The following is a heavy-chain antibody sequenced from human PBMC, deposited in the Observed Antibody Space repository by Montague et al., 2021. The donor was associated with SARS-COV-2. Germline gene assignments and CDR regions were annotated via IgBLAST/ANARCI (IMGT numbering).Heavy chain of an antibody. J-gene: IGHJ6*02. V-gene: IGHV4-4*07. CDR2: LYTSGST. CDR3: ARDEADYSFAYSHEMDV. CDR1: GASVRTYY. Sequence: SETLSLTCTVSGASVRTYYWSWIRQSAGKKLEWMGRLYTSGSTYYNPSFNSRVTLSLDTSKNLFSLNLSSMTAADTAVYYCARDEADYSFAYSHEMDVWGQGIAVTVSS. D-gene: IGHD5-12*01.